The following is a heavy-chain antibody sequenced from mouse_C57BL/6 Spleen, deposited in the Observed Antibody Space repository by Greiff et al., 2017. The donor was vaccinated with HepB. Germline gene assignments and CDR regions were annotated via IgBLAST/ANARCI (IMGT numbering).Heavy chain of an antibody. J-gene: IGHJ1*03. CDR3: ARAPFYYGNYGYFDV. Sequence: EVQRVESEGGLVQPGSSMKLSCTASGFTFSDYYMAWVRQVPEKGLEWVAIINYDGSSTYYLDSLKSRFIISRDNAKNILYLQMSSLKSEDTATYYCARAPFYYGNYGYFDVWGTGTTVTVSS. V-gene: IGHV5-16*01. D-gene: IGHD2-1*01. CDR2: INYDGSST. CDR1: GFTFSDYY.